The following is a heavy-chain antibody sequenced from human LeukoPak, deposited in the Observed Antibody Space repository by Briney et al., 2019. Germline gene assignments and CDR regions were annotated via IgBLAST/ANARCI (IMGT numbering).Heavy chain of an antibody. Sequence: GGSLRLSCAASGFTFSSYSMNWVRQAPGKGLEWVSSISSSSSYIYYADSVKGRFTISRGNAKNSLYLQMNSLRAEDTAVYYCARDPPSSSWYDIDYMDVWGKGTTVTVSS. J-gene: IGHJ6*03. CDR3: ARDPPSSSWYDIDYMDV. D-gene: IGHD6-13*01. CDR1: GFTFSSYS. V-gene: IGHV3-21*01. CDR2: ISSSSSYI.